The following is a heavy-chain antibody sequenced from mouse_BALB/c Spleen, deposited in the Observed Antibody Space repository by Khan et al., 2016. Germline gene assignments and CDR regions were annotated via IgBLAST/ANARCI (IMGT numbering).Heavy chain of an antibody. CDR2: VYRGSGSN. V-gene: IGHV1-77*01. CDR3: TRSYYGYFAMDY. D-gene: IGHD1-2*01. J-gene: IGHJ4*01. CDR1: GYTLTDYY. Sequence: QVRLQQPGTELPRPGASVKLSCKASGYTLTDYYVNWGKQRTGQGLERIGEVYRGSGSNDYNEQIKGKATLTSDTSASTADMQLSILTSKDSAVYYCTRSYYGYFAMDYWGHGTSVTVSS.